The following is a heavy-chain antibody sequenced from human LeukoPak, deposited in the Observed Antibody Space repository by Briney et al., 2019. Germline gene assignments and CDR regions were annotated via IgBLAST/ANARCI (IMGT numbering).Heavy chain of an antibody. J-gene: IGHJ3*02. CDR2: ISTNGNST. V-gene: IGHV3-64D*09. CDR3: VKAVVWAGIYDFFDM. D-gene: IGHD3/OR15-3a*01. CDR1: GLTFTTYS. Sequence: GGSLRPSQSPAGLTFTTYSMGSVRQAPGKGLEYVSTISTNGNSTFYAGSVQGRFTISRDNSKNTLYLQMSSLRDEDRYVYYCVKAVVWAGIYDFFDMWGQGTMVTVSS.